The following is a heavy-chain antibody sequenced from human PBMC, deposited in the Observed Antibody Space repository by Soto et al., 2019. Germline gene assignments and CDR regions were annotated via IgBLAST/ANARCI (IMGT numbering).Heavy chain of an antibody. CDR2: INPNSGGT. CDR1: GYTFTGYY. D-gene: IGHD3-3*01. Sequence: ASVKVSCKASGYTFTGYYMHWVRQAPGQGLEWMGWINPNSGGTNYAQKFQGWVTMTRDTSISTAYMELSRLRSDDTAVYYCARGHDFWSGSPGATVDYWGQGTLVTVSS. J-gene: IGHJ4*02. CDR3: ARGHDFWSGSPGATVDY. V-gene: IGHV1-2*04.